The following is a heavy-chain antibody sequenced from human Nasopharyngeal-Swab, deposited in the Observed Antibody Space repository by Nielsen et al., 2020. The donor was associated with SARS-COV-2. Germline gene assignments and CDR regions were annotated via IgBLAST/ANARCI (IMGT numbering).Heavy chain of an antibody. Sequence: SVKVSCPASFFTFPRSAVPWVRHSLGPRLEWIGWIVVGSGNTNYAQKFQERVTITRDMSTSTAYMELSSLRSEDTAVYYCAASPNYYDSSGYPFDIWGQGTMVTVSS. CDR1: FFTFPRSA. CDR2: IVVGSGNT. CDR3: AASPNYYDSSGYPFDI. J-gene: IGHJ3*02. V-gene: IGHV1-58*01. D-gene: IGHD3-22*01.